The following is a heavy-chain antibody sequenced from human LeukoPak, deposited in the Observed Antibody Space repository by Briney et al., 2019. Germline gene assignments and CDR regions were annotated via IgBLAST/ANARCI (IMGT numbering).Heavy chain of an antibody. Sequence: SVKVSCKASGGTFSSYAISWARQAPRQGLEWMGGIIPIFGTANYAQKFQGRVTITADESTSTAYMELSSLRSEDTAVYYCARAGRQLLYTGIDYWGQGTLVTVSS. J-gene: IGHJ4*02. CDR1: GGTFSSYA. V-gene: IGHV1-69*13. D-gene: IGHD2-2*02. CDR3: ARAGRQLLYTGIDY. CDR2: IIPIFGTA.